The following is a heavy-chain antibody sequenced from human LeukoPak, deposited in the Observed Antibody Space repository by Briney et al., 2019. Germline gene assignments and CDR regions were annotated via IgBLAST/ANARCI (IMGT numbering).Heavy chain of an antibody. CDR3: ARDGVGCSGGSCFPYDMDG. CDR1: GYTFTSYY. D-gene: IGHD2-15*01. J-gene: IGHJ6*03. Sequence: SVKPSCKASGYTFTSYYMDWVRQAPGQGREWMGRINPSVGSTSYAQKCPGRATTPTDPPTSTVYMELSSLRSEDTAVYYCARDGVGCSGGSCFPYDMDGWGKGTTVTVSS. CDR2: INPSVGST. V-gene: IGHV1-46*01.